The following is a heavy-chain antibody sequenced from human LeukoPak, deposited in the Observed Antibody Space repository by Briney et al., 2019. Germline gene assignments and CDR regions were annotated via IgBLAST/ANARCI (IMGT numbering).Heavy chain of an antibody. V-gene: IGHV4-39*07. J-gene: IGHJ4*02. Sequence: SETLSLTCTVSGGSISSSSYYWGWIRQPPGKGLEWIGSIYYSGSTYYNPSLKSRVTISVDTSKNQFSLKLSSVTAADTAVYYCARALGGNLPFDYWGQGTLVTVSS. CDR3: ARALGGNLPFDY. CDR1: GGSISSSSYY. CDR2: IYYSGST. D-gene: IGHD4-23*01.